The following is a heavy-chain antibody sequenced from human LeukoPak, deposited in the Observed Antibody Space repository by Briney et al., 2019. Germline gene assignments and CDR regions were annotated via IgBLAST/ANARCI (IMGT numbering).Heavy chain of an antibody. D-gene: IGHD5-12*01. CDR2: IYYSGSA. J-gene: IGHJ4*02. CDR3: ARGYSGYDPFDY. CDR1: GGSISSGYY. Sequence: SETLSLTCTVSGGSISSGYYWDWIRQSPEKGLEWIGYIYYSGSAYYNPSLKSRVSISVDTSKNQFSLKLSSVTAADTAVYYCARGYSGYDPFDYWGQGSLVTVSS. V-gene: IGHV4-31*03.